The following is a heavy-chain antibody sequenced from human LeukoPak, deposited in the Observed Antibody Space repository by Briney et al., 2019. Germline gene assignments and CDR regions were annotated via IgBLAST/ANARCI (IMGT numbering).Heavy chain of an antibody. D-gene: IGHD3-16*01. CDR2: IYYSGST. CDR1: GGSISSGSYY. CDR3: ARDLGIRYFDY. J-gene: IGHJ4*02. Sequence: SETLSLTCTVSGGSISSGSYYWSWIRQPPGKGLEWIGYIYYSGSTNYNPSLKSRVTISVDTSKNQFSLKLSSVTAADTAVYYCARDLGIRYFDYWGQGTLVTVSS. V-gene: IGHV4-61*01.